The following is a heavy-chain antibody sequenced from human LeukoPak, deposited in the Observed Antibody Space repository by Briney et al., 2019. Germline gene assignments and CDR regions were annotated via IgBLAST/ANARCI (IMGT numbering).Heavy chain of an antibody. Sequence: GGSLRLSCAASGFTFSDYSVHWVRQAPGKGRGWVSSISTSITDIYYADSVKGRFTISRDNAKKSLSLQMNSLRAEDTAVYYCVREGRDGYNFYWYFDLWGRGTLVTVSS. CDR1: GFTFSDYS. V-gene: IGHV3-21*01. CDR2: ISTSITDI. CDR3: VREGRDGYNFYWYFDL. D-gene: IGHD5-24*01. J-gene: IGHJ2*01.